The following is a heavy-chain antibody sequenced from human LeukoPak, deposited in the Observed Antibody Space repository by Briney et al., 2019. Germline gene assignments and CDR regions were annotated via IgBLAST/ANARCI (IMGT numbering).Heavy chain of an antibody. D-gene: IGHD4-11*01. CDR1: GFSFSGHW. J-gene: IGHJ4*02. Sequence: PGESLRLSCAASGFSFSGHWMNWVRQPPGKGLEWVANIKADGSEKYYVDSVKGRFTISRDDAKRTVDLQMDNLRADDTAVYYCAKDLDYTTYGYYFDYWGQGTLVTVSS. V-gene: IGHV3-7*05. CDR2: IKADGSEK. CDR3: AKDLDYTTYGYYFDY.